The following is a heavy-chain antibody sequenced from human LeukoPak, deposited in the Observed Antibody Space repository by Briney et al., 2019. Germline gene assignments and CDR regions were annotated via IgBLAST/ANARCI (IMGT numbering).Heavy chain of an antibody. CDR1: GFTFNSYW. Sequence: GGSLRLSCAASGFTFNSYWMHWVRQGPGKGLVWVSRINSDGSSTSDADSVKGRFTISRDNAKNTLYLQMNSLRAEDTAVYYCTGSFRYGDYRYWGQGTLVTVSS. CDR3: TGSFRYGDYRY. V-gene: IGHV3-74*01. CDR2: INSDGSST. J-gene: IGHJ4*02. D-gene: IGHD4-17*01.